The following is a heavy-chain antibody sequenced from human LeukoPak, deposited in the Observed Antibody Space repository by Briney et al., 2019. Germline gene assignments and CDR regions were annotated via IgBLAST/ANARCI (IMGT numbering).Heavy chain of an antibody. CDR2: ISAYNGNT. CDR1: GYTFTSYG. Sequence: GASVKVSCKASGYTFTSYGISWVRQAPGQGLEWMGWISAYNGNTNYAQKLQGRVTMTTDTSTSTAYMELRSLRSDDTAVYYCATQYCSSTSRYPYWVDYWGQGTLVTVSS. J-gene: IGHJ4*02. D-gene: IGHD2-2*01. V-gene: IGHV1-18*01. CDR3: ATQYCSSTSRYPYWVDY.